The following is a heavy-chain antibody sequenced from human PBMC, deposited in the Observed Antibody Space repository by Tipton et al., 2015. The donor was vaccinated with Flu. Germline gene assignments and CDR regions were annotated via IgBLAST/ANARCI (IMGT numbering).Heavy chain of an antibody. CDR3: ARAMGYCSTISCSEAFDI. CDR2: VYYDGNT. Sequence: TLSLTCNVSGGSISGSTYYWNWIRQPPGKGLEWIGSVYYDGNTYYNSSLKSRVTISADTSKSQLSLKVNSVTAADTAVYFCARAMGYCSTISCSEAFDIWGQGTMVTVSS. D-gene: IGHD2-2*01. CDR1: GGSISGSTYY. J-gene: IGHJ3*02. V-gene: IGHV4-39*07.